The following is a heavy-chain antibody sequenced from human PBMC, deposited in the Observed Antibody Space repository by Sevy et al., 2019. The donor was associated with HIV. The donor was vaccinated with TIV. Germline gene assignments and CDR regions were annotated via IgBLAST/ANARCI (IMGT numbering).Heavy chain of an antibody. CDR1: GGSIGSYY. CDR2: MHYSGST. D-gene: IGHD6-19*01. Sequence: SETLSLTCTVSGGSIGSYYWSWIRQPPGKGLEWIAYMHYSGSTNHNPSLKSGVTVSLDTSKNRFPVQLTSVTAAETAVYYCARAARVAVAGIYYFDIWGQGTLVTVSS. CDR3: ARAARVAVAGIYYFDI. J-gene: IGHJ4*02. V-gene: IGHV4-59*01.